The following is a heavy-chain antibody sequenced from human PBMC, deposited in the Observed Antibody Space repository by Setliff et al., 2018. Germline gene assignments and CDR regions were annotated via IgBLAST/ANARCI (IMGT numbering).Heavy chain of an antibody. V-gene: IGHV3-30*04. CDR3: ARDGGEY. Sequence: PGGSLRLSCAASRFTFSSYAMHWVRQPPGKGLEWVAVISYDGSNKYYADSVKGRFTISRDNSKNTLYLQMNSLRPEDTAVYYCARDGGEYWGQGTLVTVSS. J-gene: IGHJ4*02. D-gene: IGHD3-16*01. CDR2: ISYDGSNK. CDR1: RFTFSSYA.